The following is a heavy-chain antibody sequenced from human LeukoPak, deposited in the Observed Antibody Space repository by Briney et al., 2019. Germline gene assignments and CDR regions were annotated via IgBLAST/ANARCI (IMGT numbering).Heavy chain of an antibody. CDR2: ISYDGSNK. J-gene: IGHJ4*02. CDR1: GFTFSSYA. V-gene: IGHV3-30*04. CDR3: ARSPVTTQFDY. D-gene: IGHD3-3*01. Sequence: GGSLSLSCAASGFTFSSYAMHWVRQAPGKGLEWVAVISYDGSNKYYADSVKGRFTISRDNSKNTLYLQMNSLRAEDTAVYYCARSPVTTQFDYWGQGTLVTVSS.